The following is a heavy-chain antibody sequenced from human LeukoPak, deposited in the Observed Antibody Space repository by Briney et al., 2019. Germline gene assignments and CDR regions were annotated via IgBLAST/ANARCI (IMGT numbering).Heavy chain of an antibody. CDR2: ITSNGRST. Sequence: QSGGSLRLSCAASGFMFSNYAMHWVRQAPGRALEYVSSITSNGRSTYYVNSVRGRFTISRDNSKNTAYLQMGSLRAEDMAVYYCARDVLPYYGSGSSFDYWGQGTLVTVSS. D-gene: IGHD3-10*01. V-gene: IGHV3-64*01. CDR1: GFMFSNYA. CDR3: ARDVLPYYGSGSSFDY. J-gene: IGHJ4*02.